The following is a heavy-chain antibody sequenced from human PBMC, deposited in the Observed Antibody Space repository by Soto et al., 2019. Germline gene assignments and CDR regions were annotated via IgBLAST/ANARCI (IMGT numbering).Heavy chain of an antibody. V-gene: IGHV1-69*01. CDR3: ARVIAVAGTAVLAFDI. D-gene: IGHD6-19*01. J-gene: IGHJ3*02. CDR2: IIPIFGTA. Sequence: QVQLVQSGAEVKKPGSSVKVSCKASGGTFSSYAISWVRQAPGQGLERMGGIIPIFGTANYAQKFQGRVTITADESTSTAYMELSSLRSEDTAVYYCARVIAVAGTAVLAFDIWGQGTMVTVSS. CDR1: GGTFSSYA.